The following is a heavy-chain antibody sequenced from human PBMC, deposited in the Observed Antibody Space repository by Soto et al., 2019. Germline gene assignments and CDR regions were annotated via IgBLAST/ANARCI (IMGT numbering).Heavy chain of an antibody. Sequence: GLDLEWLALIYWDDAKRFSPSLKSRLAITRDISKNQVVMTMTDMAPEDTAIYYCAHRQRTVVVGAPFDLWGQGSQVTVSS. CDR3: AHRQRTVVVGAPFDL. D-gene: IGHD2-15*01. CDR2: IYWDDAK. V-gene: IGHV2-5*02. J-gene: IGHJ4*02.